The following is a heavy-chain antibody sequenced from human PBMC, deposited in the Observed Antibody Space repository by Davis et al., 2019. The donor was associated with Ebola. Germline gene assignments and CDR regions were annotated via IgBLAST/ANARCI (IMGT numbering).Heavy chain of an antibody. CDR1: GFTLSSYA. Sequence: GGSLRLSCAASGFTLSSYAIHWVRQAPGKGLEWVALVSDDGTKKYYADSLKGRFTVSRENSKNTLYLQMNSLRAEDTAVYYCAKDDYHSGSPFDYWGQGTLVTVSS. J-gene: IGHJ4*02. V-gene: IGHV3-30*18. CDR2: VSDDGTKK. D-gene: IGHD1-26*01. CDR3: AKDDYHSGSPFDY.